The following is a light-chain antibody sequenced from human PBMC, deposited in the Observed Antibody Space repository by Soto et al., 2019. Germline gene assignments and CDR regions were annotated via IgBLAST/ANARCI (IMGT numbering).Light chain of an antibody. Sequence: QSVLTQPPSTSGTPGQRVTISCSGGSSNIGTYTVSWYQQFPETAPKLLIYGSNQRPSGVPDRFSGSKSGTSASLSIGGLQSEDEADYYCAAWYDSLNGPTFGGGTKLTVL. CDR1: SSNIGTYT. CDR3: AAWYDSLNGPT. J-gene: IGLJ2*01. CDR2: GSN. V-gene: IGLV1-44*01.